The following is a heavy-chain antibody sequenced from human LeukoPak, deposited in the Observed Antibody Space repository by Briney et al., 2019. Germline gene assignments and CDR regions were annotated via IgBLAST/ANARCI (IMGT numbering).Heavy chain of an antibody. V-gene: IGHV4-34*01. Sequence: SETLSLTCAVYGGSFSGHYWTWIRQPPGKGLEWIGESTHSGSTNYSPSFKSRVNISVDTSKSQFSLKLTSVSAADTAVYHCARGRTGAAALDFWGPGTLVTVTS. CDR1: GGSFSGHY. D-gene: IGHD2-2*01. CDR3: ARGRTGAAALDF. CDR2: STHSGST. J-gene: IGHJ4*02.